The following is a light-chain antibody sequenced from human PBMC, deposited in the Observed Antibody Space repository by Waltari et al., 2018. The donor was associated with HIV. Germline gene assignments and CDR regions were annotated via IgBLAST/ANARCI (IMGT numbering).Light chain of an antibody. CDR1: TTDTCVYTY. Sequence: QSALTQPPSASGSPGQSVTLSSTGTTTDTCVYTYVSWYQQYPGKAPKLLIYEVSKRPSGVPDRFSGSKSGNTASLTVSGLQAEDEADYYCTSYGGSANSVFGGGTKLTVL. J-gene: IGLJ2*01. V-gene: IGLV2-8*01. CDR3: TSYGGSANSV. CDR2: EVS.